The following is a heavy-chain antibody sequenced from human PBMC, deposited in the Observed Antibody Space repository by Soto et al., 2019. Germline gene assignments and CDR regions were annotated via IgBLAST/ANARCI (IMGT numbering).Heavy chain of an antibody. CDR1: GYTFTSYG. J-gene: IGHJ3*02. CDR2: ISAYNGNT. V-gene: IGHV1-18*01. Sequence: ASVKVSCKASGYTFTSYGISWVRQAPGQGLEWMGWISAYNGNTNYAQKLQGRVTMTTDTSTSTAYMELRSLRSDDTAVYYCARDPHTGYSSSRTRAFDIWGQGTMVTVSS. D-gene: IGHD6-13*01. CDR3: ARDPHTGYSSSRTRAFDI.